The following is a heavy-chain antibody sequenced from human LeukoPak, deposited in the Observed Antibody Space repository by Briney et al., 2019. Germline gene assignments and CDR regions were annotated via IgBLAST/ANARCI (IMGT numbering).Heavy chain of an antibody. Sequence: GESLKISCAASGFTFSSNSMNWVRQAPGKGLEWVSSISSSSSYIYYADSVKGRFTISRDNAKNSLCLQMNSLRTEDTAVYYCARASPEYSNYGEDNWFDPWGQGTLVTVSS. J-gene: IGHJ5*02. CDR1: GFTFSSNS. D-gene: IGHD4-11*01. CDR3: ARASPEYSNYGEDNWFDP. CDR2: ISSSSSYI. V-gene: IGHV3-21*01.